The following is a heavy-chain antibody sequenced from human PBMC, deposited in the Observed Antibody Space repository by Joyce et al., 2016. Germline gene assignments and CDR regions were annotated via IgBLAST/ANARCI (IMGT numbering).Heavy chain of an antibody. J-gene: IGHJ6*03. CDR1: GDSVSSNSAT. D-gene: IGHD1-1*01. Sequence: QVQLQQSGPGLVKPSQTLSLTCAISGDSVSSNSATWNWIRQSPSGGLEWLGRTYHRSEWFFDYSVSVKGRITINPDTSKNQFSLQLKSVTAEDSAVYYCVRDLSNFYMDVWGKGTTVTVSS. V-gene: IGHV6-1*01. CDR2: TYHRSEWFF. CDR3: VRDLSNFYMDV.